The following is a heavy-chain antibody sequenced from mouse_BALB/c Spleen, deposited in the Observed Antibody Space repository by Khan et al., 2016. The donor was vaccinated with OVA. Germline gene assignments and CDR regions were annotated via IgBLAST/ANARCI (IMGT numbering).Heavy chain of an antibody. CDR2: INPSSGYT. CDR1: GYTFTSYT. Sequence: QVQLQQSGAELARPGASVTMSCKASGYTFTSYTMHWVKQRPGQGLEWIGYINPSSGYTKYNQKFKDKATLTADKSSSTAYMQLSSLTSEASAVYDWARTNERWGQGTTLTVSS. V-gene: IGHV1-4*01. CDR3: ARTNER. D-gene: IGHD1-3*01. J-gene: IGHJ2*01.